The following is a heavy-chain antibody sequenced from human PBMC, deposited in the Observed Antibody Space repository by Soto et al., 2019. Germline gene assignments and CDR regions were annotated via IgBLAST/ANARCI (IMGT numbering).Heavy chain of an antibody. J-gene: IGHJ5*02. D-gene: IGHD2-2*01. CDR1: GGSVSSGSYY. Sequence: PSETLSLTCTVSGGSVSSGSYYWSWIRQPPGKGLEWIGYIYYSGSTNYNPSLKSRVTISVDTSKNQFSLKLSSVTAADTAVYYCARAEHYCSSTSCYEDWFDPWGQGTLVTVSS. CDR3: ARAEHYCSSTSCYEDWFDP. CDR2: IYYSGST. V-gene: IGHV4-61*01.